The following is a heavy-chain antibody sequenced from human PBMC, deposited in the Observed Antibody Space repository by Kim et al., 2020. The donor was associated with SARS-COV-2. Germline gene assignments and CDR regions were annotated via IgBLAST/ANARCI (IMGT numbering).Heavy chain of an antibody. J-gene: IGHJ4*02. Sequence: SVKVSCKASGGTFSSYAISWVRQAPGQGLEWMGGIIPIFGTANYAQKFQGRVTITADESTSTAYMELSSLRSEDTAVYYCAIWAAPVATIGTPMDYWGQGTLVTVSS. CDR3: AIWAAPVATIGTPMDY. D-gene: IGHD5-12*01. CDR2: IIPIFGTA. V-gene: IGHV1-69*13. CDR1: GGTFSSYA.